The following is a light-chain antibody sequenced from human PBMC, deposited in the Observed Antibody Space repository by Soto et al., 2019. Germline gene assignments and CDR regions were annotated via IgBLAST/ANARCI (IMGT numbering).Light chain of an antibody. CDR2: GAS. J-gene: IGKJ5*01. V-gene: IGKV3-20*01. Sequence: DIVLTQSPGTLSLSPGDRATLSCRASQSVSNNYLAWYKQKPGQAPRLLIYGASDRATGIPDRFSGSGSGKDFTLTISRLEPEDFAVYYCQQYGSSPITFGQGTQLEIK. CDR3: QQYGSSPIT. CDR1: QSVSNNY.